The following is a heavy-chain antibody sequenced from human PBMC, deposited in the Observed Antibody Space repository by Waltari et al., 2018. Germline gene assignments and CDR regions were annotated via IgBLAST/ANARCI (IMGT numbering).Heavy chain of an antibody. CDR2: IYSGCST. V-gene: IGHV3-53*01. CDR1: GFPVSSNS. Sequence: EVQLVESGGGLIQPGGSLRRSCAAYGFPVSSNSMSGIRQAPGKGLEWVSVIYSGCSTYYADSVKGLFTISRDNSKNTLYLQMNSLRAEDTAVYYCAREQGSWGYYFDYWGQGTLDTVSS. J-gene: IGHJ4*02. CDR3: AREQGSWGYYFDY. D-gene: IGHD6-13*01.